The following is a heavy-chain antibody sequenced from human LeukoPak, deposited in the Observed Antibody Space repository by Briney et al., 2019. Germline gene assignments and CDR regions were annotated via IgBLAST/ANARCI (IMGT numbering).Heavy chain of an antibody. V-gene: IGHV3-15*01. CDR1: GFTFSNAW. Sequence: GGSLRLSCAASGFTFSNAWMSWVRQAPGKGLEWVGRIKSKTDGGTTDYAAPVKGRFTISRDDSKNTLYLQMNSLKTEDTAVYYCTTDPRCSGGSCYAARDDDAFDIWGQGTMVTVSS. J-gene: IGHJ3*02. D-gene: IGHD2-15*01. CDR3: TTDPRCSGGSCYAARDDDAFDI. CDR2: IKSKTDGGTT.